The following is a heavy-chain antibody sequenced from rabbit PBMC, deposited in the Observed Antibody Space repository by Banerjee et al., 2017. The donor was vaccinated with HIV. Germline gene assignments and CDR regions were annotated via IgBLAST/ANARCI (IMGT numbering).Heavy chain of an antibody. Sequence: QEQLVESGGGLVQPEGSLTLTCKASGSDISSNAMCWVRQAPGKGLEWIGYIDPVFGGTYYASWVNGRFTLSSHNAQNTVFLQMTSLTAADTASYFCARDLAGVIGWNFNLWGPGTLVTVS. CDR2: IDPVFGGT. D-gene: IGHD4-1*01. CDR3: ARDLAGVIGWNFNL. V-gene: IGHV1S47*01. CDR1: GSDISSNA. J-gene: IGHJ4*01.